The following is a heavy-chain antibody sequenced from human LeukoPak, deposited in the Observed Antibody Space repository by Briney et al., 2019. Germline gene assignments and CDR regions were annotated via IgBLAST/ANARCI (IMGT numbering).Heavy chain of an antibody. Sequence: AGGSLRLSCAASGFTVSSTYMSWVRQAPGKGLEWVSVLYSGGPTYYADSVKGRFTISRDNSKNTVYLQMNSLRAEDTAVYYCARDSNYDYWGQGTLVTVSS. D-gene: IGHD6-13*01. V-gene: IGHV3-66*02. CDR1: GFTVSSTY. CDR3: ARDSNYDY. J-gene: IGHJ4*02. CDR2: LYSGGPT.